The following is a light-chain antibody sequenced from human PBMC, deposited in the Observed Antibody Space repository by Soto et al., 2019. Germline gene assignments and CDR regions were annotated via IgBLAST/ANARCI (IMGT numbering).Light chain of an antibody. J-gene: IGKJ5*01. V-gene: IGKV1-39*01. Sequence: DIQMTQSPSSLSASVRDRVTITCRATQSISSFLNWYQQKPGKAPKLLIYAASSLQSGVPARLSGSGSGTDFTLTISSLQHEDFAPYFCQQTYRTQITLGQGTRLEIK. CDR2: AAS. CDR1: QSISSF. CDR3: QQTYRTQIT.